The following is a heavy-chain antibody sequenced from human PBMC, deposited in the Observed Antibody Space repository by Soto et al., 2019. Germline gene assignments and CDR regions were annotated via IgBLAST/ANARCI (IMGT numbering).Heavy chain of an antibody. CDR3: AREFWRWCDP. V-gene: IGHV4-59*01. Sequence: SETLSLTCTVSGGSISDYYWSWIRQPPGKGLEWVGYVYYTGTSTYNPSLKSRVAMSVDTSKKQISLRLTSVTAADTAVYYCAREFWRWCDPWGQGPLVTVAS. D-gene: IGHD1-1*01. CDR1: GGSISDYY. J-gene: IGHJ5*02. CDR2: VYYTGTS.